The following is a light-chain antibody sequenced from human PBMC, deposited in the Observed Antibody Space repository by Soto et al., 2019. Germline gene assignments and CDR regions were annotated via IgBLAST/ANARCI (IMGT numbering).Light chain of an antibody. J-gene: IGKJ3*01. V-gene: IGKV1-9*01. CDR2: AAS. Sequence: DIQLTQSPSFLSASVGDRVTITCRASQGISSYLAWYQQKPGKAPKLLIYAASTLQSGVPSRFSGIGSGTEFTLTISSLQPEDFATYSCQQLNSYPRTFGPGTKVDIK. CDR1: QGISSY. CDR3: QQLNSYPRT.